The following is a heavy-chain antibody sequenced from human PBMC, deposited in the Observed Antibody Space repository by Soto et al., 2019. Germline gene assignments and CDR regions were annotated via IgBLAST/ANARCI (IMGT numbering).Heavy chain of an antibody. Sequence: LRLSCAASGFSVRTNYMSWVRQAPEKGLDWVSVFESGGSIYYADSVKGRFIISRDYAKNTVDLQMNSLRVEDTAVYYCARAGVTPHFFDYWGQGTLVTVSS. J-gene: IGHJ4*02. V-gene: IGHV3-53*01. D-gene: IGHD3-3*02. CDR3: ARAGVTPHFFDY. CDR2: FESGGSI. CDR1: GFSVRTNY.